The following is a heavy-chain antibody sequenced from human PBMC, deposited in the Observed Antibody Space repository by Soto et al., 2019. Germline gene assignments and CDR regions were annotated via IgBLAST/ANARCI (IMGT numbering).Heavy chain of an antibody. J-gene: IGHJ6*02. CDR3: ARDGPIVVVPAATYYYYGMDV. Sequence: GASVKVSCKASGGTFSSYAISWVRQAPGQGLEWMGGIIPIFGTANYAQKFQGRVTITADESTSTAYMELSSLRAEDTAVYYCARDGPIVVVPAATYYYYGMDVGGQGTTVTVSS. CDR1: GGTFSSYA. CDR2: IIPIFGTA. V-gene: IGHV1-69*13. D-gene: IGHD2-2*01.